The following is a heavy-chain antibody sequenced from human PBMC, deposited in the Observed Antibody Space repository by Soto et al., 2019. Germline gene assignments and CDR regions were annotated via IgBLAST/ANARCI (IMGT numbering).Heavy chain of an antibody. CDR2: ISGSGGST. CDR3: AKAETYDFWSGLHFDY. D-gene: IGHD3-3*01. CDR1: GVTFSSFA. V-gene: IGHV3-23*01. Sequence: PGGSLRLSCVASGVTFSSFAMSWVRQAPGKGLEWVSTISGSGGSTYYADSVKGRLTISRDNSKNTLSLHINSLRAEDTAVYYCAKAETYDFWSGLHFDYWDQGTLVTVSS. J-gene: IGHJ4*02.